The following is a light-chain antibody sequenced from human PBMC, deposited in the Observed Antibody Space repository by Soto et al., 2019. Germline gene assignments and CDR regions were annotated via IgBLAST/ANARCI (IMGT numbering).Light chain of an antibody. V-gene: IGKV3-11*01. J-gene: IGKJ4*01. CDR1: QSVSSY. CDR2: DAS. Sequence: EIVLTQSPATLSLSPGERATLSCRASQSVSSYLAWYQQKPGQAPRLLIYDASNRATGISARFSGSGSGTDFTLTISSLEPEDFAVYYCQQRSNWQITFGGGTKLEIK. CDR3: QQRSNWQIT.